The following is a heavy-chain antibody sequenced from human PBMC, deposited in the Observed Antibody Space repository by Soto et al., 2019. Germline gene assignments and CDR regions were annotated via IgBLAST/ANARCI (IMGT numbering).Heavy chain of an antibody. CDR2: IKSKTDGGTT. CDR3: TTGQAPYSSGWYYYYYYGMDV. V-gene: IGHV3-15*07. D-gene: IGHD6-19*01. Sequence: GGSLRLSCPASGFTFSNAWMNWVRQAPGKGLEWVGRIKSKTDGGTTDYAAPVKGRFTISRDDSKNTLYLQMNSLKTEDTAVYYCTTGQAPYSSGWYYYYYYGMDVWGQGTTVTVSS. J-gene: IGHJ6*02. CDR1: GFTFSNAW.